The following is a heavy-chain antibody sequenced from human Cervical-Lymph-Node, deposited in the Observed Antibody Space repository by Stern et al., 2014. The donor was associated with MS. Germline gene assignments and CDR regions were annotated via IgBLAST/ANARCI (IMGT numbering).Heavy chain of an antibody. CDR3: TRPLAGTTLLFDS. CDR2: INPSGDGT. Sequence: VQLVESGAEVTRPGASVKVSCKASGDTFTSHYMHWVRQAPGQGLAWMGIINPSGDGTTYAQKFQGRLTMTRDTSTSTVYMELSSLTSEDTAVYYCTRPLAGTTLLFDSWGQGTLVTVSS. D-gene: IGHD1-1*01. V-gene: IGHV1-46*03. CDR1: GDTFTSHY. J-gene: IGHJ4*02.